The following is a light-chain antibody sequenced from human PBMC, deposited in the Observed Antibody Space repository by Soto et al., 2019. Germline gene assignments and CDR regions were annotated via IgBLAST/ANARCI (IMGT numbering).Light chain of an antibody. Sequence: QSVLTQPASVSGSPGQSITIPCTGTSIDVGGHNYVSWYQQHPGKAPKLILYDVSDRPSGVSSRFSGSRSGNTASLTISGLQAEDEADYHCSSYTRGSFVFGTGTKVTVL. CDR2: DVS. CDR1: SIDVGGHNY. J-gene: IGLJ1*01. CDR3: SSYTRGSFV. V-gene: IGLV2-14*03.